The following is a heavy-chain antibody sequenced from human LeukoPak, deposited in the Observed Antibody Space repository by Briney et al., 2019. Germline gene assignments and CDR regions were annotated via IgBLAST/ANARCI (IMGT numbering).Heavy chain of an antibody. J-gene: IGHJ4*02. Sequence: SETLSLTCTVSGGSISSYHWSWIRQPPGKGLEWIGYIYYSGSTNYNPSLKSRVTISVDTSKNQFSLKLSSVTAADTAVYYCARTVGATTFDYWGQGTLVTVSS. CDR3: ARTVGATTFDY. V-gene: IGHV4-59*01. CDR2: IYYSGST. CDR1: GGSISSYH. D-gene: IGHD1-26*01.